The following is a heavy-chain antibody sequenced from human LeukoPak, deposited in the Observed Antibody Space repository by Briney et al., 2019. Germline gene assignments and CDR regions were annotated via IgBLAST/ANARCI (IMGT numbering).Heavy chain of an antibody. J-gene: IGHJ6*04. CDR1: GYSLTTHY. V-gene: IGHV1-46*01. CDR2: INPTVGTT. CDR3: ARGDRAEGGGGYGMDV. D-gene: IGHD3-16*01. Sequence: ASMSVSCEASGYSLTTHYVPWVGQAPGQGLEWMGIINPTVGTTFYAQKFQDRVTMTSDTSASIAYLDLNSLRSDDTAVYFCARGDRAEGGGGYGMDVWGKGTTVTVSS.